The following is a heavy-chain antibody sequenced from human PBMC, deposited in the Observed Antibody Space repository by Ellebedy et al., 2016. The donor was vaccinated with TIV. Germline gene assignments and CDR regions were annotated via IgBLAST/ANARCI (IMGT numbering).Heavy chain of an antibody. V-gene: IGHV3-23*01. CDR3: AKHSVVGPSSCFDY. Sequence: GESLKISCATSGFTFSTFAMSWVRQAPGKGLEWVSTLSFSGGSTNNAHSVKGRFTISRDNSKNTLYLQMNSLRAEDTAVYYCAKHSVVGPSSCFDYWGQGTLVTVSS. D-gene: IGHD6-19*01. CDR2: LSFSGGST. CDR1: GFTFSTFA. J-gene: IGHJ4*02.